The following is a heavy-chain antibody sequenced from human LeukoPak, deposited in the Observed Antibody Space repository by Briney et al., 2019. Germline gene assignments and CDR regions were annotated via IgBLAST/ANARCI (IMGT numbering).Heavy chain of an antibody. V-gene: IGHV1-18*01. CDR1: GYTFTSYG. CDR2: ISAYNGNT. D-gene: IGHD3-22*01. CDR3: AREGLYDSSGYLSFAI. J-gene: IGHJ3*02. Sequence: ASVKVSCKASGYTFTSYGISWVRQAPGQGLEWMGWISAYNGNTNYAQKLQGRVTMTTDTSTSTAYMELRSLRSDDTAVYYCAREGLYDSSGYLSFAIWGQGTMVTVSS.